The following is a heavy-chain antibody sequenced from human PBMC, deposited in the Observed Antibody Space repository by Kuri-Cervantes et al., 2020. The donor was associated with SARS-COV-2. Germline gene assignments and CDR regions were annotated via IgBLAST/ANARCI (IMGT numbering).Heavy chain of an antibody. J-gene: IGHJ4*02. Sequence: GESLKISCAAAGFSVSSNFMSWVRQAPGKGLEWGSIIYSSGTTYYADSVKGRFTISRDNSKNTLYLHMNSLRAEDTAVYHCAIHPKTIPQYHFDYWGQGTPVT. CDR2: IYSSGTT. CDR3: AIHPKTIPQYHFDY. V-gene: IGHV3-53*01. CDR1: GFSVSSNF. D-gene: IGHD2/OR15-2a*01.